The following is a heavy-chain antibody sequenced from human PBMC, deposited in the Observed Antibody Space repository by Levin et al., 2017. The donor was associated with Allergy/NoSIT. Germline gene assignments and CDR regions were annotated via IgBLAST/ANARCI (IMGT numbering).Heavy chain of an antibody. CDR3: ARGGAYADNWFDP. CDR2: INPNTGDT. V-gene: IGHV1-2*06. CDR1: GYTFADYF. J-gene: IGHJ5*02. D-gene: IGHD5-12*01. Sequence: GESLKISCKTFGYTFADYFVHWVRQAPGQGLEWMGRINPNTGDTDFAQNFQARATLTKDTSISTAYMELSRLTSDDTAIYYCARGGAYADNWFDPWGQGTPVTVSS.